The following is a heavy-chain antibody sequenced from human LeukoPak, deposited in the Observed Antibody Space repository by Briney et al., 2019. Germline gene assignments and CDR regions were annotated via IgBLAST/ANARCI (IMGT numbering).Heavy chain of an antibody. D-gene: IGHD7-27*01. CDR1: GGSFSGYY. J-gene: IGHJ4*02. CDR3: ARQPISTGGYFDY. Sequence: SETLSLTCAVYGGSFSGYYWSWIRQPPGKGLEWIGEINHSGSTNYNPSLKSRVTISVDTSKNQFSLKLSSVTAADTAVYYCARQPISTGGYFDYWGQGTLVTVSS. V-gene: IGHV4-34*01. CDR2: INHSGST.